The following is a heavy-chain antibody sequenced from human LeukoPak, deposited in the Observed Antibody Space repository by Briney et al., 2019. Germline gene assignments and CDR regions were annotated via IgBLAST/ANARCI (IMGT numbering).Heavy chain of an antibody. V-gene: IGHV3-23*01. CDR2: ISGSGGST. CDR3: AKDRGKASPGRYYFDY. J-gene: IGHJ4*02. CDR1: GFTFSTYA. D-gene: IGHD3-16*01. Sequence: GGSLRLSCAACGFTFSTYAMTWVRQGPGKGLEWVSAISGSGGSTYYADSVKGRFTISRDSSKNTLYLQLNSLRAEDTAVYYCAKDRGKASPGRYYFDYWGQGTLVTVSS.